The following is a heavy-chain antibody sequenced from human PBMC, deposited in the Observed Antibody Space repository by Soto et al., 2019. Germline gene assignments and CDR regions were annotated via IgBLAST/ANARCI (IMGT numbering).Heavy chain of an antibody. CDR1: GGSISSYY. CDR3: ASGWGGYFQH. Sequence: QVQLQESGPGLVKPSETLSLTCTVSGGSISSYYWSWIRQPPGKGLEWIGYIYYSGSTNYNPSLKRRVTISVDTSKNQFSLKLTSVTAADTAVYYCASGWGGYFQHWGQGTLVTVSS. J-gene: IGHJ1*01. D-gene: IGHD6-19*01. CDR2: IYYSGST. V-gene: IGHV4-59*01.